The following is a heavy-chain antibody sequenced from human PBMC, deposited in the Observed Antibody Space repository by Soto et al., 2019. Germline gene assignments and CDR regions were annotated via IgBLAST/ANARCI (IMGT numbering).Heavy chain of an antibody. D-gene: IGHD3-22*01. J-gene: IGHJ4*01. CDR1: GYTFTRNA. V-gene: IGHV1-3*01. Sequence: GASVKVSCKASGYTFTRNAIHWVRQAPGQRLEWIGRIKPGIGVTKYSQKFQDRVTITADTSTSTAYMELSSLRSEDTAVYYCASTKPYYYDSSGFDYWG. CDR3: ASTKPYYYDSSGFDY. CDR2: IKPGIGVT.